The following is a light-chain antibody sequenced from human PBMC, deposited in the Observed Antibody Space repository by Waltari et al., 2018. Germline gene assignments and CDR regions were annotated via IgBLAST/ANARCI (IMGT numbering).Light chain of an antibody. CDR3: QQLNSYPIT. CDR2: AAS. J-gene: IGKJ5*01. V-gene: IGKV1-9*01. Sequence: IQLTQSPSSLSASVGDRVTITCRASQGISSNLAWYQQKPGKAPKLLISAASTLQSGVPLRFSGSGSGTYFTLTISSLQPEDFATYYCQQLNSYPITFGQGTRLEIK. CDR1: QGISSN.